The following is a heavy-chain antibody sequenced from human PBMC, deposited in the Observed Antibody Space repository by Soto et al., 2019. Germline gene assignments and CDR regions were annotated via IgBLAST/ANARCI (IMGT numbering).Heavy chain of an antibody. V-gene: IGHV1-69*01. Sequence: QVQLVQSGAEVKKPGSSVKVSCKASGGTFSSYAISWVRQAPGQGLEWMGGIIPIFGTANYAQKFQGRVTITADESTSTAYVELSSLRSEDTAVYYCARLWDGSSWYGTWFDPWGQGALVTVSS. J-gene: IGHJ5*02. D-gene: IGHD6-13*01. CDR1: GGTFSSYA. CDR2: IIPIFGTA. CDR3: ARLWDGSSWYGTWFDP.